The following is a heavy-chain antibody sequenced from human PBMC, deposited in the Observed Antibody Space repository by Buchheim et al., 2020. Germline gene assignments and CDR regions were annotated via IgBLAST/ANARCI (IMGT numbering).Heavy chain of an antibody. Sequence: EVQLVESGGGLVQPGGSLRLSCAASGFTFSRYSMNWVRQAPGKGLEWLSYISSSSNTIYYVDSVRGRFTISRENAKDSLYLQMNGLRDEDTAVYYCARDPSYSTSSSNLSAYYFDNWGHGTL. J-gene: IGHJ4*01. V-gene: IGHV3-48*02. CDR1: GFTFSRYS. CDR3: ARDPSYSTSSSNLSAYYFDN. CDR2: ISSSSNTI. D-gene: IGHD6-6*01.